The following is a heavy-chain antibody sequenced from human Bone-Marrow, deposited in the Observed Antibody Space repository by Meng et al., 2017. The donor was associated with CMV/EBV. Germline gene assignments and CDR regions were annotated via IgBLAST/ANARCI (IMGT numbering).Heavy chain of an antibody. CDR2: IYHSGST. J-gene: IGHJ5*02. Sequence: GSLRLSCTVSGYSMRSGYYWGWIRQPPGKGLEWIGSIYHSGSTYYNLSLKSRVIISIDMSKNQFSLKLSSVTAADTAVYYCAREGPQSTAFSDRGWFDPWGQGTPVTVSS. CDR1: GYSMRSGYY. CDR3: AREGPQSTAFSDRGWFDP. V-gene: IGHV4-38-2*02. D-gene: IGHD3-22*01.